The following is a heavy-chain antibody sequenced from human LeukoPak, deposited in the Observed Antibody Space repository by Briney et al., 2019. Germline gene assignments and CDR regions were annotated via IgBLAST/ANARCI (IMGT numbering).Heavy chain of an antibody. Sequence: GASVKVSCKASGYTFTSYGISWVRQAPGQGLEWMGGIIPIFGTANYAQKFQGRVTITADKSTSTAYMELSSLRSEDTAVYYCARAAPDDVGNHYYYYMDVWGKGTTVTVSS. V-gene: IGHV1-69*06. D-gene: IGHD1-26*01. CDR2: IIPIFGTA. J-gene: IGHJ6*03. CDR1: GYTFTSYG. CDR3: ARAAPDDVGNHYYYYMDV.